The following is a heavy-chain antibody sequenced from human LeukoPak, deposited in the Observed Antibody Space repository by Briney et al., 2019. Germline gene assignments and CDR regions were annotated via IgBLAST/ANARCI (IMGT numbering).Heavy chain of an antibody. CDR2: IYYSGST. CDR3: ARNFMTTDKEYFDY. CDR1: GGSISSGGYY. Sequence: SETLSLTCTVSGGSISSGGYYWSWIRQHPGKGLEWIGYIYYSGSTYYNPSLKSRVTISVDTSKNQFSLKLSSVAAADTAVYYCARNFMTTDKEYFDYWGQGTLVTVSS. D-gene: IGHD4-17*01. J-gene: IGHJ4*02. V-gene: IGHV4-31*03.